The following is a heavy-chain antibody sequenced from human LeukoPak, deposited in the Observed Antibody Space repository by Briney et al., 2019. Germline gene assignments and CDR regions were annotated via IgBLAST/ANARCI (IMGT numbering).Heavy chain of an antibody. CDR3: ARERPNYFDY. J-gene: IGHJ4*02. V-gene: IGHV3-43*02. CDR2: ISGDGGST. Sequence: GGSLRPSCAASGFTFDDYVMHWVRQAPGKGLEWVSLISGDGGSTYYADSVKGRFTISRDNSKNSLYLQMNSLRTADTALYYCARERPNYFDYWGQGTLVTASS. CDR1: GFTFDDYV.